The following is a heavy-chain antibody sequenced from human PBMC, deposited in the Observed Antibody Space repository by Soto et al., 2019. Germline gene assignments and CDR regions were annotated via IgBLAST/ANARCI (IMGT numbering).Heavy chain of an antibody. CDR2: ISYDGNNK. V-gene: IGHV3-30-3*01. Sequence: PGGSLRLSCAASGFTFSSYAMHWVRQAPGKGLEWVAVISYDGNNKYYADSVKGRVTISRDNSKNTLYLQMNSLRAEDTALFYCARDDHTYYQFSYWGQGTLVTVSS. CDR1: GFTFSSYA. D-gene: IGHD3-3*01. CDR3: ARDDHTYYQFSY. J-gene: IGHJ4*02.